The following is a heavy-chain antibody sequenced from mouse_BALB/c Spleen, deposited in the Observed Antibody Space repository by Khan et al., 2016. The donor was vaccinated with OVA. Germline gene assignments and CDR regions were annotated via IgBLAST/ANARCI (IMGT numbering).Heavy chain of an antibody. Sequence: VQLQESGPGLVAPSQSLSITCTVSGFSLTSYGVHWVRQPPGKGLEWLGVIWTGGSTNYKSALMSRLSISKDNSKNQVFLKMNSLQTDDTAMYYCARDYGNYGWYFDVWGAGTTVTVSS. J-gene: IGHJ1*01. CDR1: GFSLTSYG. CDR2: IWTGGST. D-gene: IGHD2-1*01. CDR3: ARDYGNYGWYFDV. V-gene: IGHV2-9*02.